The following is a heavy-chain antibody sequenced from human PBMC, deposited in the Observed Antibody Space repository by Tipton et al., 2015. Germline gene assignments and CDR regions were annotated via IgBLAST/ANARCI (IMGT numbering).Heavy chain of an antibody. CDR1: GGSTNNNY. CDR2: INHSGST. D-gene: IGHD4-17*01. J-gene: IGHJ4*02. Sequence: TLSLTCTVSGGSTNNNYWSWIRQPPGKGLEWIGEINHSGSTNYNPSLKSRVTISVDTSKNQFSLKLSSVTAADTAVYYCARVDYGDYVHYFDYWGQGTLVTVSS. V-gene: IGHV4-34*01. CDR3: ARVDYGDYVHYFDY.